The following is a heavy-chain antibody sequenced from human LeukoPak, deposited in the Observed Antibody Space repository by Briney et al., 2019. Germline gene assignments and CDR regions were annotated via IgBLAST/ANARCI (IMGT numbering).Heavy chain of an antibody. CDR1: GFTFSSYW. J-gene: IGHJ5*02. CDR3: SRDRSRGYSFT. CDR2: IYADGGGGGT. Sequence: GGSLRLSCAVSGFTFSSYWMHWVRQAPGKGLEWVSVIYADGGGGGTYYADSVKGRFTISRDNSRNTLYLQMSNLRADDTAMYYCSRDRSRGYSFTWGQGTLVTVS. V-gene: IGHV3-53*01. D-gene: IGHD5-12*01.